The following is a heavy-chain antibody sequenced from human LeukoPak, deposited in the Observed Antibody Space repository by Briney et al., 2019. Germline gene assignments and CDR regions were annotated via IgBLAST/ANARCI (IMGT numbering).Heavy chain of an antibody. J-gene: IGHJ4*02. CDR2: ISAYNGNT. D-gene: IGHD2-21*01. Sequence: GWISAYNGNTNYAQKLQGRVTMTTDTSTSTAYMELRSLRSDDTAVYYCAREDPTYYYFDYWGQGTLVTVSS. CDR3: AREDPTYYYFDY. V-gene: IGHV1-18*01.